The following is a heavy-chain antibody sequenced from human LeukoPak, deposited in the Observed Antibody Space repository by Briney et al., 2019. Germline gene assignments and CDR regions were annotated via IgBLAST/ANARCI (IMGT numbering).Heavy chain of an antibody. V-gene: IGHV3-21*01. CDR2: ISSSSSYI. CDR1: GFTFSSYS. Sequence: GGSLRLSCAASGFTFSSYSMNWVRQAPGKGLEWVSSISSSSSYIYYADSVKGRFTISRDNAKNSLYLQMNSLRAEDTAVYYCAREIDVSSWYYQFDYWGQGTLVTVSS. D-gene: IGHD6-13*01. CDR3: AREIDVSSWYYQFDY. J-gene: IGHJ4*02.